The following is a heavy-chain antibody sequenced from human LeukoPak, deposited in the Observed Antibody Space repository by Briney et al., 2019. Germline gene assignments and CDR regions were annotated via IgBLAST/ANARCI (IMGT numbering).Heavy chain of an antibody. J-gene: IGHJ1*01. Sequence: GSLKISCDASGFTFTSYPIHWVRQAPGKGLEWVAVISYDGSNKYYADSVKGRFTISRDNSKNTLYLQMNSLRAEETAVYYCARAPNCSGGCCNLFQLWGQGTLVTVSS. CDR1: GFTFTSYP. V-gene: IGHV3-30*04. D-gene: IGHD2-15*01. CDR2: ISYDGSNK. CDR3: ARAPNCSGGCCNLFQL.